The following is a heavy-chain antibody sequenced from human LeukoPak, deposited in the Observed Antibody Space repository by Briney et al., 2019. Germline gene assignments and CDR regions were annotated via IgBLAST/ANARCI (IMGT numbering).Heavy chain of an antibody. J-gene: IGHJ5*02. CDR1: GFTFSSYS. CDR3: ARDQRYSYGYETENWFDP. CDR2: ISSSSSYI. V-gene: IGHV3-21*01. D-gene: IGHD5-18*01. Sequence: KSGGSLRLSCAASGFTFSSYSMNWVRQAPGKGLEWVSSISSSSSYIYYADSVKGRFTISGDNAKNSLYLQMNSLRAEDTAVYYCARDQRYSYGYETENWFDPWGQGTLVTVSS.